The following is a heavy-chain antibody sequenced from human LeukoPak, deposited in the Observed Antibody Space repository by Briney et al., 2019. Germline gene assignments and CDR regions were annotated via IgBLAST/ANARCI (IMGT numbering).Heavy chain of an antibody. CDR1: GFTFSSYW. Sequence: GGSLRLSCAASGFTFSSYWMHWVRQAPGKGLVWVSRINSDGSSTSYADSVKGRFTSSRDNAKNTLYLQMNSLRAEDTAVYYCARVSYYYGSGSYRPTAVYYFDYWGQGTLVTVSS. CDR3: ARVSYYYGSGSYRPTAVYYFDY. J-gene: IGHJ4*02. D-gene: IGHD3-10*01. V-gene: IGHV3-74*01. CDR2: INSDGSST.